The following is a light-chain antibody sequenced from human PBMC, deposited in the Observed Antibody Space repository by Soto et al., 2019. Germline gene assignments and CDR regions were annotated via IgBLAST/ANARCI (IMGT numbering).Light chain of an antibody. J-gene: IGLJ1*01. V-gene: IGLV1-44*01. CDR2: INN. CDR1: SSSIGSYS. CDR3: AAWDDSLKGYV. Sequence: QSVLTQPPSASGTPGQRVTISCSGSSSSIGSYSVNWFQQLPGTAPKLLIYINNQRPSGVPDRFSGSKSGTSASLAISGLQSEDEADYYCAAWDDSLKGYVFGTGTKVTVL.